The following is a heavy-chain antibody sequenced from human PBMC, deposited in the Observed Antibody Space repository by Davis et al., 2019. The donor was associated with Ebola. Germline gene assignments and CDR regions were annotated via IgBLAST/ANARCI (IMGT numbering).Heavy chain of an antibody. CDR2: IYYSGST. D-gene: IGHD2-2*01. CDR3: ARLEQGVPAGLYYYYGMDV. J-gene: IGHJ6*02. V-gene: IGHV4-39*07. CDR1: GGSISSSSYY. Sequence: PSETLSLTCTVSGGSISSSSYYWGWIRQPPGKGLEWIGSIYYSGSTNYNPSLKSRVTISVDTSKNQFSLKLSSVTAADTAVYYCARLEQGVPAGLYYYYGMDVWGQGTTVTVSS.